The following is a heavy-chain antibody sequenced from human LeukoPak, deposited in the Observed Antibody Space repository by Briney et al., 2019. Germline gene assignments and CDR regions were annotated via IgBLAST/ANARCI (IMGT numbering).Heavy chain of an antibody. D-gene: IGHD6-19*01. V-gene: IGHV3-48*03. Sequence: PGGSLRLSCAASGFTFSSYEMNWVRQAPGKGLEWVSYISSSGSTIYYADSVKGRFTISRDNAKNALYLQMNSLRGEDTAVYYCARGSSDWYGIDYWGQGALVTVSS. CDR1: GFTFSSYE. CDR3: ARGSSDWYGIDY. J-gene: IGHJ4*02. CDR2: ISSSGSTI.